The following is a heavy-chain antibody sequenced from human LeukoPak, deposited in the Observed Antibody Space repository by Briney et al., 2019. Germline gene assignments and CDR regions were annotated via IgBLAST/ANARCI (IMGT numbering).Heavy chain of an antibody. D-gene: IGHD2-2*01. CDR1: GGSFSGYY. Sequence: TSETLSLTCAVYGGSFSGYYWSWIRQPPGKGLEWIGEINHSGSTNYNPSLKSRVTISVDTSKNQLSLKLSSVTAADTAVYYCASSGHCSSTSCPRSFDYWGQGTLVTVSS. CDR2: INHSGST. J-gene: IGHJ4*02. V-gene: IGHV4-34*01. CDR3: ASSGHCSSTSCPRSFDY.